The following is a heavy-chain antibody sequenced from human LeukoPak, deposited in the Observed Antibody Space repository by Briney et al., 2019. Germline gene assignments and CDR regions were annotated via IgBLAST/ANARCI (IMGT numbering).Heavy chain of an antibody. V-gene: IGHV4-38-2*01. D-gene: IGHD2-2*01. CDR3: ARLTVVPAARIDY. CDR1: GYSISSGYY. J-gene: IGHJ4*02. CDR2: IYHSGST. Sequence: SETLSLTCAVSGYSISSGYYWGWIRQPPGKGLEWIGSIYHSGSTYYNPSLKSRVTISVDTSKNQFSLKLSSVTAADTAVYCCARLTVVPAARIDYWGQGTLVTVSS.